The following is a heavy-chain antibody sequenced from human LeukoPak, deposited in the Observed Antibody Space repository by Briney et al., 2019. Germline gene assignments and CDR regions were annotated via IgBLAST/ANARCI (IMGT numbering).Heavy chain of an antibody. CDR2: IKQDGSEK. Sequence: GGSLRLSCAASGFTFSSYWMSWVRQAPGKGLEWVANIKQDGSEKYYVDSVKGRFTISRDNSKKTLYLQMNSLRAEDTAVYYCARASGWSQPYYLDHWGQGTLVTVSS. CDR1: GFTFSSYW. CDR3: ARASGWSQPYYLDH. J-gene: IGHJ4*02. V-gene: IGHV3-7*01. D-gene: IGHD6-19*01.